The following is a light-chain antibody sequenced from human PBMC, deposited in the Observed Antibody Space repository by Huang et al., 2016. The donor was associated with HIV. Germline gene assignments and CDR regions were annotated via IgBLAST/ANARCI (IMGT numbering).Light chain of an antibody. Sequence: EIVLTQSPGTLSLSPGKRATLSCRASQSVSSSYLAWYQQKPGQAPRRLIYGASSRATGIPDRFSGSGSGTDFSLTISRLEPDDSAVYYCQQYGSSPETFGQGTKVEIK. V-gene: IGKV3-20*01. CDR2: GAS. CDR1: QSVSSSY. J-gene: IGKJ1*01. CDR3: QQYGSSPET.